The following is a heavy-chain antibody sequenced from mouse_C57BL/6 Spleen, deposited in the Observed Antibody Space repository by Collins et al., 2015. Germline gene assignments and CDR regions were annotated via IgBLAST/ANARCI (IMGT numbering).Heavy chain of an antibody. CDR3: TRSGYGYDGGGY. J-gene: IGHJ2*01. Sequence: EVQLQQSGPVLVKPGASVKMSCEASGYTFTDYYMNWVKQSHGKSLEWIGIINPYNGVSTYNQKFRGKTTLTVDKSSSTAYMDLNSLTSEDSAVYYCTRSGYGYDGGGYWGQGTTLTVSS. D-gene: IGHD2-2*01. CDR2: INPYNGVS. V-gene: IGHV1-19*01. CDR1: GYTFTDYY.